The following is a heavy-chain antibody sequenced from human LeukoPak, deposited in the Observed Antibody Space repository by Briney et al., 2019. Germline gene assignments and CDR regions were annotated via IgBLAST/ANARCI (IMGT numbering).Heavy chain of an antibody. CDR3: AKAHGARMALSSDY. J-gene: IGHJ4*02. Sequence: GGSLRLSCAASGFTFSSYGMHWVRQAPGKGLEWVAVISYDGSNKYYADSVKGRFTISRDNSKNTLYLQMNSLRAEDTAVYYCAKAHGARMALSSDYWGQGTLVTVSS. CDR2: ISYDGSNK. V-gene: IGHV3-30*18. D-gene: IGHD5-24*01. CDR1: GFTFSSYG.